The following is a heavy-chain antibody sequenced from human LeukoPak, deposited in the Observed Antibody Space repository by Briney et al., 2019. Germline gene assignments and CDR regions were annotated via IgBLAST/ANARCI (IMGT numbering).Heavy chain of an antibody. J-gene: IGHJ6*02. V-gene: IGHV4-59*13. CDR3: ARDSYGSGAYYGMDV. CDR1: GGSISDYY. D-gene: IGHD3-10*01. Sequence: SETLSHSCGVYGGSISDYYWGWIRQPTGKGLERIGYSYASACTNYTPSFESRASMSLYTAHNEISLHLRSVTAADTAIYYCARDSYGSGAYYGMDVWGQGTTVTVSS. CDR2: SYASACT.